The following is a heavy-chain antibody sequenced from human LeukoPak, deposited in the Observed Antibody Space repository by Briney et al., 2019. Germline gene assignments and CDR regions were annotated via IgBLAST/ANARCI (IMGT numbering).Heavy chain of an antibody. D-gene: IGHD3-10*01. CDR3: AKDQGKDYYGSGSLDY. J-gene: IGHJ4*02. Sequence: GGSLRLSCAASGFTFSSYWMHWVRQAPGKGLVWVSRINSDGSSTSYADSVKGRFTISRDNSKNTLYLQMNSLRAEDTAVYYCAKDQGKDYYGSGSLDYWGQGTLVTVSS. CDR1: GFTFSSYW. CDR2: INSDGSST. V-gene: IGHV3-74*01.